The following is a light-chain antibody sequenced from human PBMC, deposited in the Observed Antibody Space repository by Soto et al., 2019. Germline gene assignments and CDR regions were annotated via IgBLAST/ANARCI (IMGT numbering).Light chain of an antibody. CDR1: QGISNY. J-gene: IGKJ1*01. CDR3: QKYNSAPWT. CDR2: AAS. Sequence: DIQMTQSPSSLSASVGDRVTITCRASQGISNYLAWYQQKPGKVPKLLIYAASTLQSGVPSRFSGSGSGTDFALTISTLQPEDVATDYCQKYNSAPWTFGQGTKVEIK. V-gene: IGKV1-27*01.